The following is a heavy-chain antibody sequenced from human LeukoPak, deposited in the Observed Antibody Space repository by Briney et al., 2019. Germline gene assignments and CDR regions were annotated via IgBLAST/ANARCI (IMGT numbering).Heavy chain of an antibody. J-gene: IGHJ1*01. V-gene: IGHV4-59*01. D-gene: IGHD3-22*01. CDR1: GGSISSNY. Sequence: PSETLSLTCTVSGGSISSNYWNWIRQPPGKGLEWIGFIYFTGSTIYNPSLKSPVTISVDTSKNQFSLRLTSVTAADTAVYYCARDYSDSSGYSPFQHWGQGTLVTVSS. CDR3: ARDYSDSSGYSPFQH. CDR2: IYFTGST.